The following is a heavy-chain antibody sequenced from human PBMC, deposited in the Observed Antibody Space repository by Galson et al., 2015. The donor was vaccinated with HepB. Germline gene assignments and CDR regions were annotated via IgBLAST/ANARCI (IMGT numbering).Heavy chain of an antibody. Sequence: SLRLSCAASGFTVSSYYMSWVRQAPGKGLEWVSVIYSGGSTYYADSVKGRFTISRDNSKNTLCLQMNSLRAEDTAVYYCARAILSLRIAVAGPVYGMDVWGQGTTVTVSS. CDR3: ARAILSLRIAVAGPVYGMDV. D-gene: IGHD6-19*01. CDR2: IYSGGST. CDR1: GFTVSSYY. V-gene: IGHV3-66*01. J-gene: IGHJ6*02.